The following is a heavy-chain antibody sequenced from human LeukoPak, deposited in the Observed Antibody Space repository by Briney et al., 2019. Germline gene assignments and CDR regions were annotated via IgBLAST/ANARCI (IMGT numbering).Heavy chain of an antibody. D-gene: IGHD3-22*01. V-gene: IGHV4-59*08. J-gene: IGHJ3*02. CDR1: GGSISSYY. Sequence: EPSETLSLTCTVSGGSISSYYWSWIRQPPGKGLEWIGYIYYSGSTNYNPSLKSRVTISVDTSKNQFSLKLSSVTAADTAVYYCARAFSGVGEEYYYDSSGYYNDAFDIWGQGTMVTVSS. CDR2: IYYSGST. CDR3: ARAFSGVGEEYYYDSSGYYNDAFDI.